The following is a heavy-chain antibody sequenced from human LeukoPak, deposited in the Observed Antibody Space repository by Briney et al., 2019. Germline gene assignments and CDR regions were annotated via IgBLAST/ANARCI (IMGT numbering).Heavy chain of an antibody. CDR2: INSDGSST. Sequence: GGSLRLSCAASEFTFNTYWMHWVRQAPRKGLVWVSRINSDGSSTNYADSVKGRFTISRDNAKNTLYLQMNSLSTEDTAVYYCASGYSSDYGGNVYWGQGTLVTVSS. J-gene: IGHJ4*02. V-gene: IGHV3-74*01. D-gene: IGHD4-23*01. CDR3: ASGYSSDYGGNVY. CDR1: EFTFNTYW.